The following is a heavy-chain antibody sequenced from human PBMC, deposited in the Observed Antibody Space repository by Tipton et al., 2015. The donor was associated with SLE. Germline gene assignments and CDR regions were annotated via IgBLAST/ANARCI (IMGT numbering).Heavy chain of an antibody. Sequence: TLSLTCTVSGGSISSYYWSWIRQPPGKGLEWIGYIYYSGSTNYNPSLKSRVTISVDTSKNQFSLKLSSVTAADTAVYYCASSTGEASGWPRPPYYFDYWGQGTLVTVSS. CDR2: IYYSGST. V-gene: IGHV4-59*01. CDR3: ASSTGEASGWPRPPYYFDY. D-gene: IGHD6-19*01. J-gene: IGHJ4*02. CDR1: GGSISSYY.